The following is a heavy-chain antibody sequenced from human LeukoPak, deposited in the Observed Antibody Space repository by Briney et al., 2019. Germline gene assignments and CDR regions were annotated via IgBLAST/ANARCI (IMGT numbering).Heavy chain of an antibody. CDR3: ARANYDQYYFDY. Sequence: GGSLRLSCAASGFTFSSYGMHWVRQAPGKGLEWVAVIWYDGSNKYYADSVKGRFTISRDNSKNTLYLQMNSLRAEDTAVYYCARANYDQYYFDYWGQGTLVTVSS. V-gene: IGHV3-33*01. CDR2: IWYDGSNK. J-gene: IGHJ4*02. D-gene: IGHD3-22*01. CDR1: GFTFSSYG.